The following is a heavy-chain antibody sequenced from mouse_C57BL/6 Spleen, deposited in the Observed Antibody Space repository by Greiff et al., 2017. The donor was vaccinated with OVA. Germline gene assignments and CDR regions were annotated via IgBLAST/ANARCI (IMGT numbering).Heavy chain of an antibody. CDR2: IDPSDSDT. CDR1: GYTFTSYW. V-gene: IGHV1-52*01. CDR3: AIYSNYFDY. J-gene: IGHJ2*01. Sequence: QVQLQQPGAELVRPGSSVKLSCKASGYTFTSYWMHWVKQRPIQGLEWIGNIDPSDSDTHYNQKFKDKATLTVDKSSSTAYMQLSSLTSEDSAVYYCAIYSNYFDYWGQGTTLTVSS. D-gene: IGHD2-5*01.